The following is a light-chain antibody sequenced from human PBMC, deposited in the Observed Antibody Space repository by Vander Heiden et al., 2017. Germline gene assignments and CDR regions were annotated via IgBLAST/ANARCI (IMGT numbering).Light chain of an antibody. CDR1: QSVSSY. CDR2: DAS. Sequence: EIVLTQSPATLSLSPWERATLSFRASQSVSSYLAWYQQKPGQAPRLLIYDASNRDTGIPARFSGSGSGTDFTLTISSLEPEDLAVYYCQQRSNWLFTFGPGTKVDIK. CDR3: QQRSNWLFT. V-gene: IGKV3-11*01. J-gene: IGKJ3*01.